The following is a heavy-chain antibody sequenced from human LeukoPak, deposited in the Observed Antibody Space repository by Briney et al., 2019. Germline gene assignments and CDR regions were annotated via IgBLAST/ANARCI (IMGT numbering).Heavy chain of an antibody. CDR1: GFTFSSYW. Sequence: PGGSLRLSCAASGFTFSSYWMSWVRQAPGKGLEWVANIKQDGSEKYYVDSVKGRFTISRDNAKNSLYLQMNSLRAEDTAVYYCARKGGVAGYYYYYYMDVWGKGTTVTVSS. J-gene: IGHJ6*03. CDR2: IKQDGSEK. CDR3: ARKGGVAGYYYYYYMDV. V-gene: IGHV3-7*01. D-gene: IGHD2-8*01.